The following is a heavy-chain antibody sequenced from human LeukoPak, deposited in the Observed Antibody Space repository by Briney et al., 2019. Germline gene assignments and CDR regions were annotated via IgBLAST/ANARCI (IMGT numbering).Heavy chain of an antibody. CDR2: IDNDGNGI. Sequence: GGSLRLSCAASGFMFSGYWMHWVRQGPEKGLELVSRIDNDGNGIIYADSVKGRFTISRDNAKNSLYLQMNSLRAEDTAVYYCARDLEVDIVATIGIGFDYWGQGTLVTVSS. CDR1: GFMFSGYW. V-gene: IGHV3-74*01. D-gene: IGHD5-12*01. CDR3: ARDLEVDIVATIGIGFDY. J-gene: IGHJ4*02.